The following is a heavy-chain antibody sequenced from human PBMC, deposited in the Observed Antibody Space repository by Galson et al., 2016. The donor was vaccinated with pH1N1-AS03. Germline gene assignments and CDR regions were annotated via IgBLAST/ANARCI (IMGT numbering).Heavy chain of an antibody. CDR1: GGSVSDNNW. CDR3: ARVYWSGPTPGTYGAFDI. V-gene: IGHV4-4*02. Sequence: ETLSLTCAVSGGSVSDNNWWSWVRQPPGKGLEWIGEVYRSGSTNYNPSLKSRVTISLDKSKNQLSLRLTSVTAADTAVDYCARVYWSGPTPGTYGAFDIWGQGTTVTVSS. J-gene: IGHJ3*02. CDR2: VYRSGST. D-gene: IGHD3-3*01.